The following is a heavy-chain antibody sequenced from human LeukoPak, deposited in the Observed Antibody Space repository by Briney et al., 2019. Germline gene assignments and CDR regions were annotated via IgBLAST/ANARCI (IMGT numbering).Heavy chain of an antibody. CDR1: GYTFTGYF. CDR3: ARVFNYYDTSGYYT. D-gene: IGHD3-22*01. Sequence: APVTVSCKASGYTFTGYFLHWVRQAPGHGLEWMGWINPNSGGTTFAQKFQGRVTMTRDTSISTAYMELSRLRSDDTAVYYCARVFNYYDTSGYYTWGQGTLVTVSS. J-gene: IGHJ5*02. V-gene: IGHV1-2*02. CDR2: INPNSGGT.